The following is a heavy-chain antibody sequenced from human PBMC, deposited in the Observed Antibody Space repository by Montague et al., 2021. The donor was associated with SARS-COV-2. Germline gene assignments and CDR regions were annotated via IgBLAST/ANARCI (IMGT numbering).Heavy chain of an antibody. Sequence: SETLSLTCTVSGGSISSSSYYWGWIRQPPGKGLEWIGSIYYSGXTXYXXXXKXRVSISVDTSSSQFSLYLTSVTAADAAVYYCAGQRRYQLPITIFGVVMADAFDIWGQGTMVTVSS. CDR2: IYYSGXT. D-gene: IGHD3-3*01. CDR3: AGQRRYQLPITIFGVVMADAFDI. J-gene: IGHJ3*02. CDR1: GGSISSSSYY. V-gene: IGHV4-39*01.